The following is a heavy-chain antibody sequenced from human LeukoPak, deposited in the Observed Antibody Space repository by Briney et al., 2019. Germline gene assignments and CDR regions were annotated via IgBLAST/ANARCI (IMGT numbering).Heavy chain of an antibody. CDR2: INAGNGNT. Sequence: ASVKVSCKASGYTFTSYAMHWVRQAPGQRLEWMGWINAGNGNTKYSQKFQGRVTITRGTSASTAYMELSSLRSEDTAVYYCARASHPETWFDPWGQGTLVTVSS. V-gene: IGHV1-3*01. CDR3: ARASHPETWFDP. CDR1: GYTFTSYA. J-gene: IGHJ5*02.